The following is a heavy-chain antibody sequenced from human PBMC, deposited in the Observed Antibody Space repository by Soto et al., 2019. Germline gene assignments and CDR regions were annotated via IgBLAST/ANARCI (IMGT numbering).Heavy chain of an antibody. CDR3: AHSQRTISARSFDY. J-gene: IGHJ4*02. CDR1: GFSLSTSGVG. Sequence: SGPTLVKPTQTLTLTCTFSGFSLSTSGVGVGWIRQPPGKALEWLALIYWNDDKRYSPSLKSRLTITKDTSKNQVVLTMTNMDPVDTATYYCAHSQRTISARSFDYWGQGTLVTVSS. CDR2: IYWNDDK. D-gene: IGHD3-3*01. V-gene: IGHV2-5*01.